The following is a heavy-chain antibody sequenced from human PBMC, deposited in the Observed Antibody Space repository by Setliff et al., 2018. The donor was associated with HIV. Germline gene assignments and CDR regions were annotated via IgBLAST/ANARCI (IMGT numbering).Heavy chain of an antibody. CDR2: IDWDDDK. CDR3: ARTLTNFWSGYYQTD. Sequence: SGPTLVNPTQTLTLTCTFSGFSLSTTGMCVTWIRQPPGKALEWLPRIDWDDDKYYSTSLKTRLTISKDTSKNQVVLTMTNMDPVDTATYYCARTLTNFWSGYYQTDWGQGTLVTVSS. D-gene: IGHD3-3*01. J-gene: IGHJ4*02. CDR1: GFSLSTTGMC. V-gene: IGHV2-70*11.